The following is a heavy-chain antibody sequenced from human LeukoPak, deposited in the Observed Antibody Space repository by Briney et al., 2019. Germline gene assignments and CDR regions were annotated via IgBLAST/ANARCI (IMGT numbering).Heavy chain of an antibody. CDR1: GGSISSSIHY. V-gene: IGHV4-39*07. J-gene: IGHJ4*02. CDR3: AREGSSWYSFDY. Sequence: KPSETLSLTCTVSGGSISSSIHYWGWVRQSPRKGLKWIGTIHYSGNTYYNPSLKSRVTISLGKSKNHFSLKLSSVTAADTAVYYCAREGSSWYSFDYWGQGTLVTVSS. D-gene: IGHD6-13*01. CDR2: IHYSGNT.